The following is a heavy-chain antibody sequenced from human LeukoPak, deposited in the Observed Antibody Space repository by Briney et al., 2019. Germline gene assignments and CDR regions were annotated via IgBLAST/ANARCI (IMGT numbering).Heavy chain of an antibody. CDR1: GFTFSCNA. J-gene: IGHJ4*02. Sequence: GGSLRLSCAASGFTFSCNAMIWVRQAPGKGLEWVSVISGSGGNTYYADSVKGRLTISRDNSKNTLYLQMNSLRAEDTAVYYCAKAVGSGWRYYFDYWGQGALVTVSS. V-gene: IGHV3-23*01. CDR3: AKAVGSGWRYYFDY. D-gene: IGHD6-19*01. CDR2: ISGSGGNT.